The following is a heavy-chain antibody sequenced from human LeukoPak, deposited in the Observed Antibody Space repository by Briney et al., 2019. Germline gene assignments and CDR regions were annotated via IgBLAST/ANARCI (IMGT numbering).Heavy chain of an antibody. J-gene: IGHJ5*02. CDR1: GYTFTGYY. Sequence: ASVKVSCKASGYTFTGYYMHWVRQAPGQGLEWMGWINPNSGGTNYAQKSQGGVTMTRDTSISTAYMELSRLRSDDTAVYYCARGVVPAANWFDPWGQGTLVTVSS. CDR3: ARGVVPAANWFDP. V-gene: IGHV1-2*02. D-gene: IGHD2-2*01. CDR2: INPNSGGT.